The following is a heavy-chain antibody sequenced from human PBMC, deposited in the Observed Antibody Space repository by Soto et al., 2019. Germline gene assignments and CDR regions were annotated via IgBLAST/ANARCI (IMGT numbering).Heavy chain of an antibody. CDR2: ISGSGGST. CDR3: ANDYSRGPIDS. Sequence: EVQLLESGGGLVQPGGSLRLSCAASGFTFSSYAMSWVRQAPGKGLEWVSAISGSGGSTYYADSVKGRFTISRDNSKNTLYLQRTSLRAEETAVYYCANDYSRGPIDSWGQGTLVTVSS. CDR1: GFTFSSYA. D-gene: IGHD2-21*01. J-gene: IGHJ4*02. V-gene: IGHV3-23*01.